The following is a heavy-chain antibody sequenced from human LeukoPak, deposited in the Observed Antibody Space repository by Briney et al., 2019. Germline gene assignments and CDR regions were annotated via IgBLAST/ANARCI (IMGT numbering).Heavy chain of an antibody. CDR2: INTETGNP. J-gene: IGHJ4*02. V-gene: IGHV7-4-1*02. CDR3: ARGGYYGGSGTYGFFDY. CDR1: GYTFISYA. Sequence: AASVKVSCKASGYTFISYAMNWVRQAPGQGLEWMGWINTETGNPTYAQGFTGQFVFSVDTSVNTVYLQISSLRTEDTAVYYCARGGYYGGSGTYGFFDYWGQGSLVTVSS. D-gene: IGHD3-10*01.